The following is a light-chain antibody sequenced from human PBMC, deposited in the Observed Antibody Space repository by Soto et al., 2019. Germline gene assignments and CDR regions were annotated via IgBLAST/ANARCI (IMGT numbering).Light chain of an antibody. Sequence: EIVMTKSPATLSVSPGERATLSCRASQSVSSNLAWYQQKAGQAPRLLIYGASNRATGIPARFSGSGSGTEFTLTISSLQSEDFAVYYCQQYNNWPPWTFGQGTKVEIK. J-gene: IGKJ1*01. CDR1: QSVSSN. CDR2: GAS. CDR3: QQYNNWPPWT. V-gene: IGKV3-15*01.